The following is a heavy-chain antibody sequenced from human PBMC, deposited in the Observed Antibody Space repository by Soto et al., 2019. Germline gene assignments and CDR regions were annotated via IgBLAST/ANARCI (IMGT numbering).Heavy chain of an antibody. CDR1: GFTVSSNY. CDR3: ARSGMYSSSSPDY. CDR2: IYSAGST. V-gene: IGHV3-53*01. J-gene: IGHJ4*02. Sequence: VGSLRLSCAASGFTVSSNYMSWVRQAPGKWLEWVSVIYSAGSTYYADSVKGRFTISRDNPKNTLYLQMNSLRAEDTAVYYCARSGMYSSSSPDYWGQGTLVTVSS. D-gene: IGHD6-6*01.